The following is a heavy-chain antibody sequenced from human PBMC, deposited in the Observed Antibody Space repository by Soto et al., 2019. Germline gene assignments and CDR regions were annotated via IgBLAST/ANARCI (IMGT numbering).Heavy chain of an antibody. CDR1: SGSISSSSYY. D-gene: IGHD5-12*01. V-gene: IGHV4-39*02. CDR2: IYYSGST. Sequence: SETLSLTCTVSSGSISSSSYYWGWIRQPPGKGLEWIGSIYYSGSTYYNPSLKSRVTISVDTSKNQFSLKLSSVTAADTAVYYCARDGGCRDGYTVGCNWFDPWGQGTLVTVSS. CDR3: ARDGGCRDGYTVGCNWFDP. J-gene: IGHJ5*02.